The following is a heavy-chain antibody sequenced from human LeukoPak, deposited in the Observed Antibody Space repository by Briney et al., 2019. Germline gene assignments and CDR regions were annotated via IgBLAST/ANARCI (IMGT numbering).Heavy chain of an antibody. D-gene: IGHD2-21*02. CDR1: GYTLADLS. CDR3: ATGPIDMTVDYLHY. CDR2: FDPEDGER. Sequence: GASVTVSCKISGYTLADLSMHWVRQAPGKGLEWLGRFDPEDGERIYARNFQGRFTMTEDTSADTAYMELYSLRSEDTAVYYCATGPIDMTVDYLHYWGQGTLVTVSS. J-gene: IGHJ4*02. V-gene: IGHV1-24*01.